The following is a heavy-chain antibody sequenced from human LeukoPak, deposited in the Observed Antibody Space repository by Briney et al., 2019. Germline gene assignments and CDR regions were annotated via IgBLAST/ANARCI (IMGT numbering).Heavy chain of an antibody. CDR1: GFTFRSYA. CDR3: AKDPPTTYYDFWSGYYRLNWFDP. Sequence: PGGSLRLSCVASGFTFRSYAMSWVRQAPGKGLEWVSTISGSGGSTYYGDSVRGRFTISRDNSKNTLDLQMNSLSAEDTAVYYCAKDPPTTYYDFWSGYYRLNWFDPWGQGTLVTVSS. D-gene: IGHD3-3*01. CDR2: ISGSGGST. J-gene: IGHJ5*02. V-gene: IGHV3-23*01.